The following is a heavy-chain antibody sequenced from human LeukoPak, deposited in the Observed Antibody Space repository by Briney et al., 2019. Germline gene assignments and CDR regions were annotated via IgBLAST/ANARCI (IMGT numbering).Heavy chain of an antibody. J-gene: IGHJ4*02. CDR3: IRDSMRFLVWLSTPDYFDY. V-gene: IGHV3-49*04. D-gene: IGHD3-3*01. Sequence: PGRSLRLSCTASGFTFGDYAMRWVRQAPGKGLEWVGFIRSKAYGGTTEYAASVKGRFTISRDDSKSIAYLQMNSLKTEDKAVYYCIRDSMRFLVWLSTPDYFDYWGQGTLVTVSS. CDR1: GFTFGDYA. CDR2: IRSKAYGGTT.